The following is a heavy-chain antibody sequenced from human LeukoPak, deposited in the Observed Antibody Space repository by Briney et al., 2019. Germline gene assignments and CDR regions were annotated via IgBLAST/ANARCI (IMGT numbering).Heavy chain of an antibody. CDR2: ISGSGGST. CDR3: AKDLRAKDTAMDETDY. D-gene: IGHD5-18*01. Sequence: GGSLRLSCAASGFTFSSYAMSWVRQAPGKGLEWVSAISGSGGSTYYADSVKGRFTISRDNSKNTLYLQMNSLRAEDTAVYYCAKDLRAKDTAMDETDYWGQGTLVTVSS. V-gene: IGHV3-23*01. J-gene: IGHJ4*02. CDR1: GFTFSSYA.